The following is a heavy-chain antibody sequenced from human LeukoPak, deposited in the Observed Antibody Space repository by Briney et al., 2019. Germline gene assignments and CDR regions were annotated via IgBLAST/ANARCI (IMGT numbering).Heavy chain of an antibody. CDR3: AKGGKWDVTPFDY. J-gene: IGHJ4*02. Sequence: PGGSLRLSCAASGFTFSSYAMSWVRQAPGKGLEWVSAISGSGGSTYYADSVKGRYTISRDNSKNTLYLQMNSLRAEDTAVYYCAKGGKWDVTPFDYWGQGTLVTVSS. D-gene: IGHD1-26*01. CDR1: GFTFSSYA. V-gene: IGHV3-23*01. CDR2: ISGSGGST.